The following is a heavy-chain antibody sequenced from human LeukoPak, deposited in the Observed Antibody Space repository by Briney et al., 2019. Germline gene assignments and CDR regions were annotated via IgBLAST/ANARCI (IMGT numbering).Heavy chain of an antibody. CDR2: ISAYNGNT. V-gene: IGHV1-18*01. J-gene: IGHJ3*02. Sequence: GASVKVSCKGSGYIFTDFGFSWVRQAPGQGLEWMGWISAYNGNTNYAQKLQGRVTMTTDTSTSTAYMELRSLRSDDTAVYYCARSGSRGHAFDIWGQGTMVTVSS. CDR3: ARSGSRGHAFDI. D-gene: IGHD3-10*01. CDR1: GYIFTDFG.